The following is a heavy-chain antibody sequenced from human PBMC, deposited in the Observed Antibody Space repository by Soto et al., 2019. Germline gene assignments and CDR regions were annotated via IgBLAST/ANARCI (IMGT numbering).Heavy chain of an antibody. CDR3: AKWTSYDFWIGHTNWFDQ. CDR2: ISGSGGST. J-gene: IGHJ5*02. CDR1: GFTFSSEP. Sequence: CGSLRLSCAASGFTFSSEPMSWVRHAPGKGLEGVSAISGSGGSTYYADSVKGRFTISRDNSKNSLYLQMNSLRAEDTAVYYCAKWTSYDFWIGHTNWFDQWGQGTLVAV. V-gene: IGHV3-23*01. D-gene: IGHD3-3*01.